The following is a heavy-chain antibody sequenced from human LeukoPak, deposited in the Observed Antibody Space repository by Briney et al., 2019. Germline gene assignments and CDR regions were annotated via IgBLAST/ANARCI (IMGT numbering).Heavy chain of an antibody. V-gene: IGHV3-11*04. CDR3: ARIKYYDILTGYNHPDEVRGYYFDY. CDR1: GFTFSDYY. D-gene: IGHD3-9*01. Sequence: PGGSLRLSCAVSGFTFSDYYMSWVRQAPGKGLEWVSYISSSGSMLHYADSVEGRFTISRDNAKNSLYLQMNSLRAEDTAVYYCARIKYYDILTGYNHPDEVRGYYFDYWGQGTLVTVSS. CDR2: ISSSGSML. J-gene: IGHJ4*02.